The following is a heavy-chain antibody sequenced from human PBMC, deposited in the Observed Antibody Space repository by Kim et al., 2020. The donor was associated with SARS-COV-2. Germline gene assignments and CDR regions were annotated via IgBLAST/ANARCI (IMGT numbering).Heavy chain of an antibody. CDR1: GGSISSGGYY. CDR3: ARASGLRFGELFQYYYYYCGMGV. D-gene: IGHD3-10*01. CDR2: IYYSGST. J-gene: IGHJ6*02. Sequence: SETLSLTCTVSGGSISSGGYYWSWIRQHPGKGLEWIGYIYYSGSTYYNPSLKSRVTISVDTSKNQFSLKLSSVTAADTAVYYCARASGLRFGELFQYYYYYCGMGVWGQGTTVTVSS. V-gene: IGHV4-31*03.